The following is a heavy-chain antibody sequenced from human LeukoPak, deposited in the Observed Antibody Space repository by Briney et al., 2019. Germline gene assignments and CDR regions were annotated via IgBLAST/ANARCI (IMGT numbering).Heavy chain of an antibody. CDR2: INWNGGSA. J-gene: IGHJ4*02. CDR3: ARSPADYDSSGY. V-gene: IGHV3-20*04. Sequence: GGSLGLSCAASGFTFDDYGMSWVRQAPGKGLEWVSGINWNGGSAGYADSVKGRFTISRDNAKNSLYLQMNSLRAEDTALYYCARSPADYDSSGYWGQGTLVTVSS. D-gene: IGHD3-22*01. CDR1: GFTFDDYG.